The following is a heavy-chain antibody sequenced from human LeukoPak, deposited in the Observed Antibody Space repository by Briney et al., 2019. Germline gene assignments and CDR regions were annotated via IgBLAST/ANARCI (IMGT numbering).Heavy chain of an antibody. V-gene: IGHV4-38-2*02. CDR1: GYSISSGYY. J-gene: IGHJ4*02. CDR2: IYHSGST. D-gene: IGHD6-13*01. CDR3: ASGSRGYSSSTFDY. Sequence: SETLSLTCTVSGYSISSGYYWGWIRQPPGKGLEWIGSIYHSGSTYYNPSLKSRVTISVDTSKNQFSLKLSSVTAADEAVYYCASGSRGYSSSTFDYWGQGTLVTVSS.